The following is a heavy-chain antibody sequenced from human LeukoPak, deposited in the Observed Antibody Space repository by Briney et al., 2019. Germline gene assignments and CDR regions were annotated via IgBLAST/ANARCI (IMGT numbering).Heavy chain of an antibody. CDR2: IYPGDSDT. V-gene: IGHV5-51*01. D-gene: IGHD6-13*01. CDR1: GYSFTSYW. CDR3: ARQTSSWYVHYYYYMDV. J-gene: IGHJ6*03. Sequence: GESLKISCKGSGYSFTSYWIGWVRQMPGKGLEWMGIIYPGDSDTRYSPSFQGQVTISADKSISTAYLQWSSLKASDTAMYYCARQTSSWYVHYYYYMDVWAKGPRSPSP.